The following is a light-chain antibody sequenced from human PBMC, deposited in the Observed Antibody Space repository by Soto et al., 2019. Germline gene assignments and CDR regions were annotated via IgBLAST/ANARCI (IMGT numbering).Light chain of an antibody. V-gene: IGKV1-5*01. CDR2: DAS. CDR3: QQYNSYTVN. Sequence: DIQMTQSPSTLSASVGDRVTITCRASQSISSWLAWYQQKPGKAPKLLIYDASSLESGVPSRFSGSGSGTEFTLTISSLQPDDFATYYCQQYNSYTVNFGVGTKGDIK. CDR1: QSISSW. J-gene: IGKJ4*01.